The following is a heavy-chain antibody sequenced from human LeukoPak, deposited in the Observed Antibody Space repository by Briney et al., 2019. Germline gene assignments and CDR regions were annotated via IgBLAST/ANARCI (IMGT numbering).Heavy chain of an antibody. V-gene: IGHV1-8*01. Sequence: ASVKVSCKASGYTFTSYDINWVRQATGQGLEWMGWMNPNSGNTGYAQKFQGRVTMTRNTSISTAYMELSNLRSEDTAVYYCARGSRVPAAIGWVYYYYYMDVWGKGTTVTVSS. J-gene: IGHJ6*03. CDR3: ARGSRVPAAIGWVYYYYYMDV. CDR1: GYTFTSYD. CDR2: MNPNSGNT. D-gene: IGHD2-2*01.